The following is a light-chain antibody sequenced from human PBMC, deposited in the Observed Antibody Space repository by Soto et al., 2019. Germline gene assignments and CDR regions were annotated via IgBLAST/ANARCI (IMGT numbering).Light chain of an antibody. V-gene: IGKV1-39*01. CDR3: QQSYSSPPT. Sequence: DIQMTQSPSSLSASVEDRVIITCRASQSISNHVNWYQQKPAKAPKLLIFAASSLQSGVPSRFSGSRAGPDFTLTISSLQPEDFATYYCQQSYSSPPTFGQGTKVDIK. CDR2: AAS. CDR1: QSISNH. J-gene: IGKJ1*01.